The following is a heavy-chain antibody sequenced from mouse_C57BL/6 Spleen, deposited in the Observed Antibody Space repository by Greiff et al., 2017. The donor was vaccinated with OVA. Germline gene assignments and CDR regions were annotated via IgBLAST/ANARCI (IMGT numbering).Heavy chain of an antibody. V-gene: IGHV5-12*01. Sequence: EVKLVESGGGLVQPGGSLKLSCAASGFTFSDYYMYWVRQTPEKRLEWVAYISNGGGSTYYPDTVKGRFTISRDNAKNTLYLQMSRLKSEDTAMYYCARHEEHTWFAYWGQGALVTVSA. CDR3: ARHEEHTWFAY. CDR1: GFTFSDYY. CDR2: ISNGGGST. J-gene: IGHJ3*01.